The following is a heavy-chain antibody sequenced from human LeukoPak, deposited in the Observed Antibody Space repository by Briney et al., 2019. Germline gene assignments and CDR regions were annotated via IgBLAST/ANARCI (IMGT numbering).Heavy chain of an antibody. J-gene: IGHJ4*02. CDR2: IGDGGGDT. Sequence: GGSLRLSCAASGFTFSSYGMSWVRQAPGRGLEWVSLIGDGGGDTYYADSVKGRFTISRDNSKNTLYLQMGSLRTEDMAIYYCARVGYSGYYDYWGQGALVTVSS. CDR3: ARVGYSGYYDY. D-gene: IGHD5-12*01. V-gene: IGHV3-23*01. CDR1: GFTFSSYG.